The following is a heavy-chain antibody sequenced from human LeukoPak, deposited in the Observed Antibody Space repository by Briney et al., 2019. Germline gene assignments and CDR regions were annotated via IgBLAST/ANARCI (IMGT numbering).Heavy chain of an antibody. CDR3: AEGPPYDFWSGYYDDHYYYYMDA. J-gene: IGHJ6*03. D-gene: IGHD3-3*01. Sequence: PGGSLRLSCAASGFTFSSYGMHWVRQAPGKGLEWVAVIWYDGSNKYYADSVKGRFTISRDNSKNTLYLQMNSLRAEDTAVYYCAEGPPYDFWSGYYDDHYYYYMDAWGKGTTVTVSS. V-gene: IGHV3-33*06. CDR1: GFTFSSYG. CDR2: IWYDGSNK.